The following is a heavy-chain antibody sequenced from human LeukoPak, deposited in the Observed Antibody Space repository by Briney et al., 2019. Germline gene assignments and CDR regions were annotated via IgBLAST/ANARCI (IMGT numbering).Heavy chain of an antibody. D-gene: IGHD5-12*01. CDR1: GGTFSSYA. CDR2: IIPIFGTA. Sequence: SVKVSCKASGGTFSSYAISWVRQAPGQGLEWMGGIIPIFGTANYAQKFQGRVTITTDESTSTAYVELSSLRSEDTAVYYCARGHPRGYSGYDPFYYFDYWGQGTLVTVSS. V-gene: IGHV1-69*05. CDR3: ARGHPRGYSGYDPFYYFDY. J-gene: IGHJ4*02.